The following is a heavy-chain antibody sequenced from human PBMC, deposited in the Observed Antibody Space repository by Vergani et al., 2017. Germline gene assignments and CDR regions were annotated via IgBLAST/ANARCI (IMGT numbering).Heavy chain of an antibody. CDR2: IYYSGST. Sequence: QVQLQESGPGLVKPSEPLSLSCTVSGGTISSYYRSWIRQPPGKGLEWIGYIYYSGSTKYNPSLKSRVTISGDTSKNQFSLKLSSVTAADTAVYYCARLTSWGNWFDPWGQGTLVTVSS. D-gene: IGHD3-16*01. J-gene: IGHJ5*02. CDR1: GGTISSYY. CDR3: ARLTSWGNWFDP. V-gene: IGHV4-59*01.